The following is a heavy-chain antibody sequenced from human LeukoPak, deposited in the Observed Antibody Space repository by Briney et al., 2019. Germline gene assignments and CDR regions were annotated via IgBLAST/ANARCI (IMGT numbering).Heavy chain of an antibody. D-gene: IGHD3-10*01. J-gene: IGHJ6*02. CDR1: GFTVRNKY. Sequence: GGSLRLSCAASGFTVRNKYMSWVRQAPGKGLEWVSVIQSGGSTIYADSVKGRFTISRDNSKNTVFLQMNSLRADDTALYYCARDIGRWGYYYYAMDVWGQGTTVTVSS. CDR3: ARDIGRWGYYYYAMDV. CDR2: IQSGGST. V-gene: IGHV3-66*01.